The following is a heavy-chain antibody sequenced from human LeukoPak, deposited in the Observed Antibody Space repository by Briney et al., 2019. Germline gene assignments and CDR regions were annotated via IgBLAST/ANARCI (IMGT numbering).Heavy chain of an antibody. Sequence: PSETLSLTCAVYGGSFSDYYWSWIRQPPGKGLEWIGGINHSGSTNYNPSLKSRVTISVDTSKSQFSLKLSSVTAADTAVYYCTRAAGGSLDWGQGTLVTVSS. CDR3: TRAAGGSLD. V-gene: IGHV4-34*01. J-gene: IGHJ4*02. D-gene: IGHD1-26*01. CDR2: INHSGST. CDR1: GGSFSDYY.